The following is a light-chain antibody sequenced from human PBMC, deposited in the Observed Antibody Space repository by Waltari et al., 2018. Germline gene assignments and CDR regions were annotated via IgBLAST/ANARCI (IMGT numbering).Light chain of an antibody. Sequence: ETVMTQSPATLSVSPGERVTLSCRASQDVTTRLAWFQQKPGQAPRLLMFDATTRATDFPGRFSGSGSGTEFTLTISSLQSEDFAVYYCQQYNNWPRTFGQGTKLEI. CDR3: QQYNNWPRT. CDR2: DAT. V-gene: IGKV3-15*01. CDR1: QDVTTR. J-gene: IGKJ2*01.